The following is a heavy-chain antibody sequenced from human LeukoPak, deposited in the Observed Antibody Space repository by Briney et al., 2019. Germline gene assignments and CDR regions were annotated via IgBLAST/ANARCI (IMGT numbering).Heavy chain of an antibody. CDR2: INHSGST. CDR1: GGSFSGYY. J-gene: IGHJ4*02. V-gene: IGHV4-34*01. Sequence: SETLSLTCAVYGGSFSGYYWSWIRQPPGKGLAWIGEINHSGSTNYNPSLKSRVTISVDTSKNQFSLKLNSVTAADTAVYFCARRAYSAAYWKHFDYWGQGTLVTVSS. D-gene: IGHD1-1*01. CDR3: ARRAYSAAYWKHFDY.